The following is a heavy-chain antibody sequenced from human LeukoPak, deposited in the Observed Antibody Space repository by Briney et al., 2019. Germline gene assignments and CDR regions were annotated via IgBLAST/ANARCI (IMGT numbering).Heavy chain of an antibody. CDR1: GFTFSGNG. J-gene: IGHJ4*02. V-gene: IGHV3-74*01. Sequence: GGSLRLSCAASGFTFSGNGMHWVRQAPGKGLVWVSGINEDGSTKNYADSVKGRSTIFRDNAKNTLYLQMNSLRAEDTAVYYCVRNLGGRSGHWGQGTLVTVSS. D-gene: IGHD1-26*01. CDR3: VRNLGGRSGH. CDR2: INEDGSTK.